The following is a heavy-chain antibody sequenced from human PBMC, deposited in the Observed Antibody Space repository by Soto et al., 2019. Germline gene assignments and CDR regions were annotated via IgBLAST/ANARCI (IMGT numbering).Heavy chain of an antibody. D-gene: IGHD3-22*01. CDR1: CDSISTGRSS. V-gene: IGHV4-30-2*01. CDR3: AKGINYYDSSGDSWLDP. Sequence: PQTLSPTYTVYCDSISTGRSSRTWLRQPPGAGLEWIGHMYHTGTTYYNPSLKSRITMSVDTSKNQFSLRLSSVTAADTAIYYCAKGINYYDSSGDSWLDPWGQG. CDR2: MYHTGTT. J-gene: IGHJ5*02.